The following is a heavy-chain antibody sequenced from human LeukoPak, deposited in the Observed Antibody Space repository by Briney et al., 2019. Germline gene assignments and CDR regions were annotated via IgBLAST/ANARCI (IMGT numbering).Heavy chain of an antibody. CDR2: IYYSGST. CDR3: ARLRYCSSTSCYWSKRPYYYYYMDV. J-gene: IGHJ6*03. Sequence: PSETLSLTCTVSGGSISSSSYYWGWIRQPPGKGLEWIGSIYYSGSTYYNPSIKSRVTISVDTSKNQFSLKLSSVTAADTAVYYCARLRYCSSTSCYWSKRPYYYYYMDVWGKGTTVTVSS. V-gene: IGHV4-39*01. CDR1: GGSISSSSYY. D-gene: IGHD2-2*01.